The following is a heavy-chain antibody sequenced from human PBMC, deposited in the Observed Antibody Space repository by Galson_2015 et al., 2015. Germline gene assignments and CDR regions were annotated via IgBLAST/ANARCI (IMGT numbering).Heavy chain of an antibody. Sequence: VKVSCKASGGTFSSYAISWVRQAPGQGLEWMGGIIPIFGTANYAQKFQGRVTITADESTSTAYMELSSLRSEDTAVYYCARDPGYCSGGSCYSYWYFDLWGQGTLVTVSS. CDR2: IIPIFGTA. J-gene: IGHJ2*01. CDR1: GGTFSSYA. V-gene: IGHV1-69*13. D-gene: IGHD2-15*01. CDR3: ARDPGYCSGGSCYSYWYFDL.